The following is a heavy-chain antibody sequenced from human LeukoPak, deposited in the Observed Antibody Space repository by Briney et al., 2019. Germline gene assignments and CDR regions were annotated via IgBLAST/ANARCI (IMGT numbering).Heavy chain of an antibody. Sequence: GGSLRLSCAASGFTFSNYGMHWVRQAPGKGLEWVAVISSDGSAKYYTDSVKDRFTISRDNSKNTLYLQMNSLRPEDTAVYYCAKCLSSGWYLWVDYWGQGTLVTVSS. V-gene: IGHV3-30*18. CDR3: AKCLSSGWYLWVDY. J-gene: IGHJ4*02. D-gene: IGHD6-19*01. CDR1: GFTFSNYG. CDR2: ISSDGSAK.